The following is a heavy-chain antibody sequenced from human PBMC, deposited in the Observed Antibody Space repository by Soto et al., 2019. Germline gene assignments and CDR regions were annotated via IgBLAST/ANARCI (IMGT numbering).Heavy chain of an antibody. J-gene: IGHJ4*02. V-gene: IGHV3-23*01. Sequence: GGSLRLSCEASGFTFSSSDMTWVRQAPGQGLEWVSSINTHGGGTWYAGSVEGRFTISRDNFKNTLYLQMNSLRAEDTAIYRCAKGGLSTTGLEYWGQGTLVTVSS. CDR2: INTHGGGT. D-gene: IGHD3-9*01. CDR1: GFTFSSSD. CDR3: AKGGLSTTGLEY.